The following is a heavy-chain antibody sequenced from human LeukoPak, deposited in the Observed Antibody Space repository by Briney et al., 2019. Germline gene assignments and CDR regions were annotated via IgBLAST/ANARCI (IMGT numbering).Heavy chain of an antibody. V-gene: IGHV4-4*07. D-gene: IGHD3-3*01. J-gene: IGHJ6*03. CDR3: ARDTGPRDFYYYYYMDV. Sequence: SETLSLTCTVSGGSISSYYWSWIRQPAGQGLEWIGRIYTSGSTNYNPSLKSRVTMSVDTSKNQFSLKLSSVTAADTAVYYCARDTGPRDFYYYYYMDVWGKGTTVTVSS. CDR2: IYTSGST. CDR1: GGSISSYY.